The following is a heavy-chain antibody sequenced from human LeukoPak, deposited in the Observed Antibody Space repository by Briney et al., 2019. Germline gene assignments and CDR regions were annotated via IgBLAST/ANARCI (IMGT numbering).Heavy chain of an antibody. CDR3: ARGGYSSSSFYGMDV. J-gene: IGHJ6*02. D-gene: IGHD6-6*01. CDR2: TGNKANSYTT. CDR1: GFTFSDHY. Sequence: GGSLRLSSAASGFTFSDHYMDWVRQAPGQGLEWVGHTGNKANSYTTEYAASVKGRFTISRDDSKNSLYLQMNSPKTEDTAVYYCARGGYSSSSFYGMDVWGQGTTVTVSS. V-gene: IGHV3-72*01.